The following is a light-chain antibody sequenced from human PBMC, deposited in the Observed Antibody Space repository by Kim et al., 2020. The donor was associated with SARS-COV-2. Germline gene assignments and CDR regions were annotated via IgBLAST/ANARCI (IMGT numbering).Light chain of an antibody. CDR1: SLKSYY. CDR2: GKN. J-gene: IGLJ2*01. CDR3: NSRDNNDNVL. V-gene: IGLV3-19*01. Sequence: VSWDPTVRITCQGDSLKSYYTTWFQQKPGQATIVVVYGKNNRPSGIPARFSGSSSGNTASLTITGTQAGDEADYYCNSRDNNDNVLFGGGTRLTVL.